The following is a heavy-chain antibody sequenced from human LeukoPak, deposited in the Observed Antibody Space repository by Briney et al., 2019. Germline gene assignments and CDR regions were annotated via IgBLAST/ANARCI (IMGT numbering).Heavy chain of an antibody. D-gene: IGHD3-10*01. V-gene: IGHV3-30*04. J-gene: IGHJ6*02. CDR3: ARDLDGSGSYDYYYYGMDV. Sequence: PGGSLRLSCAASGLTFSSYAMHWVRQAPGKGLEWVAVISYDGSNKYYADSVKGRFTISRDNSKNTLYLQMNSLRAEDTAVYYCARDLDGSGSYDYYYYGMDVWGQGTTVTVSS. CDR1: GLTFSSYA. CDR2: ISYDGSNK.